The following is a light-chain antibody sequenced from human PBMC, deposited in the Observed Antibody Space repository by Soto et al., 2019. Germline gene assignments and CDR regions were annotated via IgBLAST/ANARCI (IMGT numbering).Light chain of an antibody. J-gene: IGKJ5*01. Sequence: DIVMTQSPDSLAVSLGERATINCKSSQSVLYSSNNKNYLAWYQQKPGQPPKLLIYWASTRESGVPDRFSGSGSGPDFTLTISSLQAEDVAVYYCQQYYSTPITFGRGTRLEIK. CDR3: QQYYSTPIT. CDR1: QSVLYSSNNKNY. V-gene: IGKV4-1*01. CDR2: WAS.